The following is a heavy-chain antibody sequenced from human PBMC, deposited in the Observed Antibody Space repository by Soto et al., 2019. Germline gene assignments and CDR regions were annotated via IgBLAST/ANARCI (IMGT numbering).Heavy chain of an antibody. CDR3: AKATNTGIQLWLVDY. V-gene: IGHV3-30*18. CDR2: ISYDGGNK. J-gene: IGHJ4*02. CDR1: GFTFSSYG. Sequence: GGSLRLSCAASGFTFSSYGMHWVRQAPGKGLEWVAVISYDGGNKYYADSVKGRFTISRDNFKNTLYLQMNSLRAEYTAVYYCAKATNTGIQLWLVDYWGQGTLVTVS. D-gene: IGHD5-18*01.